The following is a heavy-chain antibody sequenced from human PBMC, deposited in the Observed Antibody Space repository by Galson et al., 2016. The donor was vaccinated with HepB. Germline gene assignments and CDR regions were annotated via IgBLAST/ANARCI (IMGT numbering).Heavy chain of an antibody. CDR2: IYWDDNR. D-gene: IGHD1-26*01. J-gene: IGHJ4*02. CDR1: GFSLRNNGEG. Sequence: PALVTPTQTLTLTCTFSGFSLRNNGEGVGWIRQPPGKALEWVAVIYWDDNRRYSPSLKTRLTITKDTSKNEVVLTMTNMAPVDTATYYCAHRYRRLGATLFDSWGQGALVTVSS. CDR3: AHRYRRLGATLFDS. V-gene: IGHV2-5*02.